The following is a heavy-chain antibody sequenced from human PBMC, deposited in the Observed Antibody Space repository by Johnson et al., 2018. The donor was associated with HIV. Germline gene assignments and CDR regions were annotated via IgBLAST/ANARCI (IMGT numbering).Heavy chain of an antibody. CDR1: GFTFSDYY. Sequence: QVQLVESGGGLVKPGGSLRLSCAASGFTFSDYYMSWIRQAPGKGLEWVSPISSRSGPISYSDSVKGRFTISRDNAKNSLYLQMNSLRAEDTAVYYCARAPRAFCDGDCYPNAFGIWGQGTMVTVSS. D-gene: IGHD2-21*02. J-gene: IGHJ3*02. CDR3: ARAPRAFCDGDCYPNAFGI. V-gene: IGHV3-11*04. CDR2: ISSRSGPI.